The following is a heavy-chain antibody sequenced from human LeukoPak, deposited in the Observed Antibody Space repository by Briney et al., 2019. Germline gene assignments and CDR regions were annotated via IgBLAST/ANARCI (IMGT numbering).Heavy chain of an antibody. J-gene: IGHJ4*02. CDR2: IYPGDSTI. D-gene: IGHD2/OR15-2a*01. Sequence: GESLKISCWGSGYNFNTFWIGWVRQVPGKGLEWMIIIYPGDSTIQYSPSLQGQVTVSADKSITTAYLQWSSLEASDTGTYFCAAINHTSGILYWGQGTPVTVSS. V-gene: IGHV5-51*01. CDR3: AAINHTSGILY. CDR1: GYNFNTFW.